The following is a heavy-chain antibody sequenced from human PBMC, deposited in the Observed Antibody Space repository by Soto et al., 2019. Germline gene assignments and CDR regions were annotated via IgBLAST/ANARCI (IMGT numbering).Heavy chain of an antibody. D-gene: IGHD5-12*01. CDR2: ISAYNGNT. V-gene: IGHV1-18*01. CDR3: ARRGGYSGYDDPGYYSYYGMDV. CDR1: GYTFTSYG. Sequence: ASVKVSCKASGYTFTSYGISWVRQAPGQGVEWIGWISAYNGNTNYAQKLQGRVTMTTDTSTRTAYMELSSLRSEDTAVYYCARRGGYSGYDDPGYYSYYGMDVWGQGTTVTVSS. J-gene: IGHJ6*02.